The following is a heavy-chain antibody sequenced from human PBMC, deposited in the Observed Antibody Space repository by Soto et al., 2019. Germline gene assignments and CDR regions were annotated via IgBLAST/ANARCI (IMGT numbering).Heavy chain of an antibody. V-gene: IGHV2-70*01. J-gene: IGHJ3*02. Sequence: SGPRLVNPTQTLTLTCTFSGFSLRTSGMCVSWIRQPPGKALEWLALIDWDDDKYYSTSLKTRLTISKDTSKNQVVLTMTNMDPVDTATYYCARAPGGLDAFDIWGQGTMVTVSS. CDR3: ARAPGGLDAFDI. CDR1: GFSLRTSGMC. CDR2: IDWDDDK. D-gene: IGHD3-10*01.